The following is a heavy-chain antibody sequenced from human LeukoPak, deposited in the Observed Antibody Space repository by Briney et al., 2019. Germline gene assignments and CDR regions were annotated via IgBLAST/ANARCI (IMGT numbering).Heavy chain of an antibody. CDR1: GFTFSSYW. V-gene: IGHV3-74*01. D-gene: IGHD1-26*01. J-gene: IGHJ3*02. Sequence: GGSLRLSCAASGFTFSSYWMHWVRQAPGKGLVWVSRINSDGSSTSYADSVKGRFTVSRDNAKNTLYLQMNSLRAEDTAVYYCARVPKWELLDAFDIWGQGTKVTVSS. CDR3: ARVPKWELLDAFDI. CDR2: INSDGSST.